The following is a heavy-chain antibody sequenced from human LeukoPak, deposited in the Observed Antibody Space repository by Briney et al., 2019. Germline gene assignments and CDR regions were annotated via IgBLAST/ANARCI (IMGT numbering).Heavy chain of an antibody. V-gene: IGHV4-61*02. J-gene: IGHJ4*02. CDR2: IYTSGST. Sequence: SQTLSLTCTVSGGSISGGGYYWTWIRQPAGKGLEWIGRIYTSGSTNYNPSLKSRVSISVDTSKNQFSLKLSSVTAADTAVYYCAREDSSGYYNYWGQGTLVTVSS. CDR3: AREDSSGYYNY. D-gene: IGHD3-22*01. CDR1: GGSISGGGYY.